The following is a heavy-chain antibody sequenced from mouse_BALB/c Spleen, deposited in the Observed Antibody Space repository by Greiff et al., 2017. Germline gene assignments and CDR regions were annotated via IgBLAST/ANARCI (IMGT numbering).Heavy chain of an antibody. CDR3: ALTGTDYSAMDY. J-gene: IGHJ4*01. D-gene: IGHD4-1*01. CDR1: GYTFTDYW. V-gene: IGHV1-69*01. CDR2: IDTSDSYT. Sequence: QVQLQQPGAELVMPGASVKMSCKASGYTFTDYWMHWVKQRPGQGLEWIGAIDTSDSYTSYNQKFKGKATLTVDESSSTAYMQLSSLTSEDSAVYYCALTGTDYSAMDYWGQGTSVTVSS.